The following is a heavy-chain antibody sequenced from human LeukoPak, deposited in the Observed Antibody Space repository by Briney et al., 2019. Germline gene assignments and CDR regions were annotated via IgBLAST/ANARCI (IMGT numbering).Heavy chain of an antibody. J-gene: IGHJ4*01. Sequence: GGSLRLSCAASGFTFSNHIVHWVRQAPGKGLEWVSFIRFDGTNRHYVDSVKGRFTISRDNPNNMLYLQMNSLKFDDTAVYYCARDAYHSGALVQWGDGTLVIVSS. D-gene: IGHD7-27*01. CDR1: GFTFSNHI. V-gene: IGHV3-30*02. CDR3: ARDAYHSGALVQ. CDR2: IRFDGTNR.